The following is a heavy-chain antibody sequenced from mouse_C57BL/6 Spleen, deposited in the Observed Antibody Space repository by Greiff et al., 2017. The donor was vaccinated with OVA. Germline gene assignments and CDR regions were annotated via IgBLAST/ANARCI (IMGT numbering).Heavy chain of an antibody. CDR2: ISDGGSYT. V-gene: IGHV5-4*03. Sequence: EVKLMESGGGLVKPGGSLKLSCAASGFTFSSYAMSWVRQTPEKRLEWVATISDGGSYTYYPDNVKGRFTISRDNAKNNLYLQMSHLKSEDTAMYYCARGGWDGYYFDYWGQGTTLTVSS. J-gene: IGHJ2*01. CDR1: GFTFSSYA. CDR3: ARGGWDGYYFDY. D-gene: IGHD4-1*01.